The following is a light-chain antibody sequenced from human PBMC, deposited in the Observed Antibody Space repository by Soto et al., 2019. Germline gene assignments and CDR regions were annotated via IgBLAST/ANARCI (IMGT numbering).Light chain of an antibody. V-gene: IGLV2-8*01. CDR2: EVN. CDR1: TSDVGGYEY. J-gene: IGLJ3*02. CDR3: SSFAGANIWV. Sequence: QSALTQPPSASGSPGQSVTISCTGSTSDVGGYEYVSWYQQHPGKAPKLMLFEVNKRPSGVPNRFSGSKSGNTASLTVSGLQSEDEASYYCSSFAGANIWVFGGGTKVTVL.